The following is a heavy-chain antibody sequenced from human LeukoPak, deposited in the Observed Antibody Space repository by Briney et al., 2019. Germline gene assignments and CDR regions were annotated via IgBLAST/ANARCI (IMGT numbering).Heavy chain of an antibody. CDR2: INPNSGGT. V-gene: IGHV1-2*04. CDR1: GYTFTGYY. J-gene: IGHJ4*02. CDR3: ARDGQGIAVAEPSLDY. D-gene: IGHD6-19*01. Sequence: GASVKVSCKASGYTFTGYYMHWVRQAPGQGLEWMGWINPNSGGTNYAQKFQGWVTMTRDTSISTAYMELSRLRSDDTAVYYCARDGQGIAVAEPSLDYWGQGTLVTVSS.